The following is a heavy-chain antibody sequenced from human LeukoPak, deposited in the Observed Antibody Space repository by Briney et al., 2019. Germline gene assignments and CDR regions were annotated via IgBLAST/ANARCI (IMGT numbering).Heavy chain of an antibody. D-gene: IGHD3-22*01. Sequence: GGSLRLSCAASGFTFRSNNMNWVRQAPGKGLEWVSFISNSNTTIYYADSVKGRFTISRDNAKNSLYLQMNSLRAEDTAVYYCAKSVDSSGYYYYDYWGQGTLVTVSS. J-gene: IGHJ4*02. V-gene: IGHV3-48*01. CDR1: GFTFRSNN. CDR2: ISNSNTTI. CDR3: AKSVDSSGYYYYDY.